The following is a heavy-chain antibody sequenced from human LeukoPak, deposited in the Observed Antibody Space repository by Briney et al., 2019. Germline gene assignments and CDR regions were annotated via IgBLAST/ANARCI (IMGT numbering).Heavy chain of an antibody. Sequence: ASVKVSCKASGYTFTGYYMHWVRQAPGQGLEWMGWINPNSGGTNYAQKFQGSVSMTRDTSRSTAYMELSRLRSDDTAVYYCARATGQYRPYYFVYWGQGTLVTVSS. CDR2: INPNSGGT. CDR1: GYTFTGYY. D-gene: IGHD1-1*01. CDR3: ARATGQYRPYYFVY. J-gene: IGHJ4*02. V-gene: IGHV1-2*02.